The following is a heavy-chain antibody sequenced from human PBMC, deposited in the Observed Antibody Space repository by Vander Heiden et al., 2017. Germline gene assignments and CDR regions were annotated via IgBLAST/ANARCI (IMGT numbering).Heavy chain of an antibody. CDR2: IWYDGSSK. CDR1: GFTFSNYA. J-gene: IGHJ6*02. V-gene: IGHV3-33*01. Sequence: QVQLVESGGGVVQPGRSLRLSCAASGFTFSNYAMHWVRQAPGKGLEWLAVIWYDGSSKDYADSVKGRFMISRDNSKNTVYLQMKSLRVEDTAVYFCARSPPRYSSASHYYGMEFWGPGTKGTVSS. D-gene: IGHD4-4*01. CDR3: ARSPPRYSSASHYYGMEF.